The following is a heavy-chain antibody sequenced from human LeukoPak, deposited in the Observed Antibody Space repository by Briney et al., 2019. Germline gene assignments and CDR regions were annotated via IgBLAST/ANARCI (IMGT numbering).Heavy chain of an antibody. V-gene: IGHV4-34*01. J-gene: IGHJ4*02. CDR2: INLSGST. CDR1: GGSFSGYY. D-gene: IGHD3-10*01. Sequence: PSETLSLTCAVYGGSFSGYYWSWIRQPPGKGLEWIGEINLSGSTNYNPSLKSRVTISVDTSKNQFSLKLSSVTAADTAVYYCAREWFGESSFDYWGQGTLVTVSS. CDR3: AREWFGESSFDY.